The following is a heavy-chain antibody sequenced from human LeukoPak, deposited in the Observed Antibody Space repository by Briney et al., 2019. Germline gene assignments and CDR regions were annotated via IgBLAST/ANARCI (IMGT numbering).Heavy chain of an antibody. J-gene: IGHJ4*02. CDR3: ATGGAAPEDY. D-gene: IGHD6-13*01. CDR2: ISYDGSNK. V-gene: IGHV3-30*03. Sequence: GGSLRLFCAASGFTFSSYGMHWVRRAPGKGLEWVAVISYDGSNKYYADSVKGRFTISRDNSKNTLYLQMNSLRAEDTAVYYCATGGAAPEDYWGQGTLVTVSS. CDR1: GFTFSSYG.